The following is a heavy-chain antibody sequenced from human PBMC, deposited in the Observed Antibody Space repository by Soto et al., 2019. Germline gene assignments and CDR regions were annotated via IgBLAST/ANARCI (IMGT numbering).Heavy chain of an antibody. D-gene: IGHD4-17*01. CDR1: GFTFSSYA. CDR2: ISGSGGST. J-gene: IGHJ4*02. V-gene: IGHV3-23*01. CDR3: AKDRSTVTYSSPAEFDY. Sequence: PGGSLRLSCAASGFTFSSYAMSWVRQAPGKGLEWVSAISGSGGSTYYADSVKGRFTISRDNSKNTLYLQMNSLRAEDTAVYYCAKDRSTVTYSSPAEFDYWGQGTLVTVSS.